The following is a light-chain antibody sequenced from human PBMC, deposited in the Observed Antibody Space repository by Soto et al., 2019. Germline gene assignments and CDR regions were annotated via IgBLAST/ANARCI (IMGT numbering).Light chain of an antibody. CDR1: QSITDY. CDR2: APS. CDR3: QQTYITPFT. V-gene: IGKV1-39*01. Sequence: DIQMTQYPSSLSASVGDRVTITCRASQSITDYLNWYQQKPGKAPKLLIYAPSSLQSGVPSRFSASGSGTDFTLTISRLQPEDFATYFCQQTYITPFTFGQGTRLEIK. J-gene: IGKJ5*01.